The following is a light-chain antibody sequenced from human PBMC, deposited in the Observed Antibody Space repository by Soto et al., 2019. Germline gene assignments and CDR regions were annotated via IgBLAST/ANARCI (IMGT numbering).Light chain of an antibody. CDR1: QSVSSSY. CDR3: QQRGT. CDR2: GAS. Sequence: EIVLTQSPGTLSLSPGERATLSCRASQSVSSSYLAWYQQKPGQAPRLLIYGASSRATGIADRFSGSGSGTDFSRSVSRLEPEDFAVYYWQQRGTFGQGTKVDIK. J-gene: IGKJ1*01. V-gene: IGKV3-20*01.